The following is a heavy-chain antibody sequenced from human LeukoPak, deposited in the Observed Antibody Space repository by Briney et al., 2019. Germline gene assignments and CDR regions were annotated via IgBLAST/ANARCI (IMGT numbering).Heavy chain of an antibody. CDR3: ARDCSGGSCYGAFDI. Sequence: SQTLSLTCTVSGASTRSGDYYWSWIRQPPGKGLEWIGYIYDSGSTYYNPSLKSRITISVDTSENRFSLKLSSVTATDTAVYYCARDCSGGSCYGAFDIWGQGTMVTVSS. J-gene: IGHJ3*02. CDR2: IYDSGST. D-gene: IGHD2-15*01. V-gene: IGHV4-30-4*01. CDR1: GASTRSGDYY.